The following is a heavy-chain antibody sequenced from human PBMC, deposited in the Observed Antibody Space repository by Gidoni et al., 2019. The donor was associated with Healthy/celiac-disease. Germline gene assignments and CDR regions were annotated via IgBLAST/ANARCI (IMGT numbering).Heavy chain of an antibody. Sequence: EVQLVESGGGFVQPGGSLRLSCAASGFTVSSNYLSWVRQAPGKGLEWVSVIYSGGSTYYADSVKGRFTISRDNSKNTLYLQMNSLRAEDTAVYYCARDRSSSIYYYYYMDVWGKGTTVTVSS. CDR2: IYSGGST. J-gene: IGHJ6*03. CDR3: ARDRSSSIYYYYYMDV. CDR1: GFTVSSNY. V-gene: IGHV3-66*01. D-gene: IGHD6-13*01.